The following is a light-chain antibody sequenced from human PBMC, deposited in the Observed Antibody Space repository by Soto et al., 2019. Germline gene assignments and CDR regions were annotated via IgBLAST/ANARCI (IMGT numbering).Light chain of an antibody. CDR3: QQLNSYPRYT. Sequence: DIQLTQSPSFLSASVGDRVTITCRASQGISSYLAWYQQKPGKAPKLLIYAASTLQSGVPSRFCGSGSGTEVTLTIISLQPEDFSTYYCQQLNSYPRYTFGQGTKLEIK. J-gene: IGKJ2*01. CDR1: QGISSY. V-gene: IGKV1-9*01. CDR2: AAS.